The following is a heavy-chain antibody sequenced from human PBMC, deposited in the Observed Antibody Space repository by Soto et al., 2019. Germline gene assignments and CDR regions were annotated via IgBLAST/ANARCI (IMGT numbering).Heavy chain of an antibody. V-gene: IGHV1-2*02. CDR3: ARAQLILYGSGGYYPKFDY. Sequence: GASVKVSCKASGYTFTGYYMHWVRQAPGQGLEWMGWINPNSGGTNYAQKFQGRVTMTRDTSISTAYMELSRLRSDDTAVYYCARAQLILYGSGGYYPKFDYWGQGTLVTVSS. CDR2: INPNSGGT. J-gene: IGHJ4*02. CDR1: GYTFTGYY. D-gene: IGHD3-10*01.